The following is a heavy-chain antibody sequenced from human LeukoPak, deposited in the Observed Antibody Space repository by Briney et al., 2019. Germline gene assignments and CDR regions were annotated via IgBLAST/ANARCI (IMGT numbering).Heavy chain of an antibody. CDR3: ARVGSYRIPFDY. CDR2: INHSGST. D-gene: IGHD1-26*01. CDR1: GGSISSSSYY. Sequence: SETLSLTCTVSGGSISSSSYYWVWIRQPPGKGLEWIGEINHSGSTNYNPSLKSRVTISVDTSKNQFSLKLSSVTAADTAVYYCARVGSYRIPFDYWGQGTLVTVSS. V-gene: IGHV4-39*07. J-gene: IGHJ4*02.